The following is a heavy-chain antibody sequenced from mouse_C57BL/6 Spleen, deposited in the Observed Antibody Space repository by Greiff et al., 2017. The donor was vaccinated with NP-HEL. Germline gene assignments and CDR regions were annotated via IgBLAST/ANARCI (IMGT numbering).Heavy chain of an antibody. CDR3: TPNWEGFAY. V-gene: IGHV14-4*01. CDR2: IDPENGDT. CDR1: GFNIKDDY. Sequence: VQLQQSGAELVRPGASVKLSCTASGFNIKDDYMHWVKQRPEQGLEWIGWIDPENGDTEYGSKFQGKATITADTSSNTAYLQLSSLTSEDTAVYYCTPNWEGFAYWGQGTLVTVSA. J-gene: IGHJ3*01. D-gene: IGHD4-1*02.